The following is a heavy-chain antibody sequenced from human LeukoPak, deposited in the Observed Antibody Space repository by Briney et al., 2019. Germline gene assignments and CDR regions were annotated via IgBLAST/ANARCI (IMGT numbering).Heavy chain of an antibody. Sequence: GGSLRLSCAASGFTFSSYGMSWVRQAPGKGLEWVSSISSSGGNTYYADSVKGRFTISRDNSKNTLYLQMNSLRAEDTAVYFCAKDPSPYGDYEVAWGKGTPVTVSS. J-gene: IGHJ5*02. CDR2: ISSSGGNT. V-gene: IGHV3-23*01. CDR1: GFTFSSYG. D-gene: IGHD4-17*01. CDR3: AKDPSPYGDYEVA.